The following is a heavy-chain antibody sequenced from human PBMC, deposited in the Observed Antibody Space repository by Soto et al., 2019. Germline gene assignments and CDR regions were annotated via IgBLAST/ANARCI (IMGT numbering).Heavy chain of an antibody. D-gene: IGHD2-8*02. J-gene: IGHJ5*02. CDR3: ARLNGYGTGWSAT. V-gene: IGHV1-18*01. CDR1: GYTFSSYG. CDR2: ISTFNGNA. Sequence: QVHLVQSGAEVKKPGASVKVSCKTSGYTFSSYGIMWVRQAPGQGLECMGWISTFNGNAHYAQNLQDRVTMTTDTSTSTVYLELTSLTSDDTGVYYCARLNGYGTGWSATWGQGTLVTVSS.